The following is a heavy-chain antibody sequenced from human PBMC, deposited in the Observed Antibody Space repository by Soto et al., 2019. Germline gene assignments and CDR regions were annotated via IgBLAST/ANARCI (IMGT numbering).Heavy chain of an antibody. J-gene: IGHJ2*01. CDR3: ARDPLWGTAMVLWYFDL. V-gene: IGHV3-33*01. Sequence: GGSLRLSCAASGFTFSNYGIHWVRQAPGKGLEWVAVIWYDGSKNYYADSVKGRFTISRDNSKNTLYLQMNSLRAEDTAVYYCARDPLWGTAMVLWYFDLWGRGTLVTVSS. D-gene: IGHD5-18*01. CDR1: GFTFSNYG. CDR2: IWYDGSKN.